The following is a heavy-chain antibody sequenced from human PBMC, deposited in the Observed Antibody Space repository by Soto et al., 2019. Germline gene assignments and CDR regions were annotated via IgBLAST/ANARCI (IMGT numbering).Heavy chain of an antibody. CDR1: GGTSNNYV. Sequence: SVKVSCKASGGTSNNYVINWVRQAPGQGLEWMAGIIPIFGTPNYAQKFQGRVTITADKSTSTAYMELNSLRSEDTAVYYCAGRCDGTNCLAHFDYWGQGTLVTVSS. J-gene: IGHJ4*02. D-gene: IGHD2-2*01. CDR3: AGRCDGTNCLAHFDY. CDR2: IIPIFGTP. V-gene: IGHV1-69*06.